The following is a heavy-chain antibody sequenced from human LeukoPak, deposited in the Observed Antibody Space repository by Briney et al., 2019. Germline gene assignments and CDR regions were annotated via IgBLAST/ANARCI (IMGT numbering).Heavy chain of an antibody. J-gene: IGHJ3*02. CDR3: ARDRRSHYYGSGSYYPDVLDI. CDR1: GYTFTDYY. Sequence: ASVKVSCKASGYTFTDYYMHWVRQAPGQGLEWMGWINPNSGGTNYAQKFQGWVTMTRDTSISTAYMELSRLRSDDTAVYYCARDRRSHYYGSGSYYPDVLDIWGQGTMVTVSS. V-gene: IGHV1-2*04. CDR2: INPNSGGT. D-gene: IGHD3-10*01.